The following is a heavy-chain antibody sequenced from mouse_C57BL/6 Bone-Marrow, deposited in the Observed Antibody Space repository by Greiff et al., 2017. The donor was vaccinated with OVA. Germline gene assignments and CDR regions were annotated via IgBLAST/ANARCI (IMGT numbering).Heavy chain of an antibody. J-gene: IGHJ2*01. CDR1: GYTFTSYW. Sequence: QVQLQQPGAELVKPGASVKLSCKASGYTFTSYWMHWVKQRPGQGLEWIGTIHPNSGSTNYNEKFKSKATLTVDKSSSTAYMQLSSLTSEDSAVYYCARTPLYYYGLDYWGQGTTLTVSS. D-gene: IGHD1-1*01. CDR2: IHPNSGST. V-gene: IGHV1-64*01. CDR3: ARTPLYYYGLDY.